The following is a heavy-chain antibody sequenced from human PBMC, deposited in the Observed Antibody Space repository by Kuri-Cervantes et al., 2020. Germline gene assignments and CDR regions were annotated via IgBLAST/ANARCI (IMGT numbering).Heavy chain of an antibody. CDR1: GYTFAGYY. Sequence: ASVKVSCKASGYTFAGYYMHWVRQAPGQGLEWMGWINPNSGGTNYAQKFQGRVTMTRDTSTSTVYMELSSLRTEDTAVYYCARDWDSSGYYGWFDPWGQGTLVTVSS. D-gene: IGHD3-22*01. V-gene: IGHV1-2*02. CDR2: INPNSGGT. J-gene: IGHJ5*02. CDR3: ARDWDSSGYYGWFDP.